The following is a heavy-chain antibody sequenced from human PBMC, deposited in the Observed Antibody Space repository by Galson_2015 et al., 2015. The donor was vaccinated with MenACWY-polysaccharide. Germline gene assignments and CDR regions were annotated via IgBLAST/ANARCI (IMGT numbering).Heavy chain of an antibody. J-gene: IGHJ3*02. Sequence: SLRLSCAASGSRFSNSGMHWVRQAPGEGLEWVAVIQYDGSKIVYADSVKGRFIISRDNSKNTLFLEMNSLGAEDTAVYYCAREGSRIVFHAFDTWGQGTMVTVSS. D-gene: IGHD6-13*01. CDR3: AREGSRIVFHAFDT. CDR2: IQYDGSKI. CDR1: GSRFSNSG. V-gene: IGHV3-33*01.